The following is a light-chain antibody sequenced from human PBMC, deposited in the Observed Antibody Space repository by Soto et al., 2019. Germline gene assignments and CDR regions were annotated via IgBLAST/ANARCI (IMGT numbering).Light chain of an antibody. V-gene: IGKV1-5*01. Sequence: DTQMTQSPSTLFASVGHRVTITCRATQSISSWLALYQQKPGKYPKLLIYDASSLESGVTSRFSGSGSGTEFTLTISSLQPDDFATYYCQQYNSYSGTVGPGTRLEIK. CDR2: DAS. CDR1: QSISSW. CDR3: QQYNSYSGT. J-gene: IGKJ5*01.